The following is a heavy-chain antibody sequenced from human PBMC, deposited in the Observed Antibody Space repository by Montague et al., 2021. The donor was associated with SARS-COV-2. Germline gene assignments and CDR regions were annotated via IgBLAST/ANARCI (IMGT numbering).Heavy chain of an antibody. V-gene: IGHV2-5*02. CDR1: GFSLGSSGVG. D-gene: IGHD2/OR15-2a*01. CDR2: IYWDDDT. Sequence: PALVKPTQTLTLTCTFSGFSLGSSGVGVGWIRQPPGKAPEWLALIYWDDDTRYSPPLKSRLTVTKGTSKNQVVLTLTNMDTVDTATYCCAHIRRMYYFDDWGQGTLVTVSS. CDR3: AHIRRMYYFDD. J-gene: IGHJ4*02.